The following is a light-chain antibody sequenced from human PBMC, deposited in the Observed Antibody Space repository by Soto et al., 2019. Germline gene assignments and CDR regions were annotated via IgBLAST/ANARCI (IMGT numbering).Light chain of an antibody. CDR2: GAS. CDR1: QTISTC. J-gene: IGKJ1*01. V-gene: IGKV1-39*01. Sequence: DIQMTQFPSSLSASVGDRVTITCLASQTISTCLHWYQQKAGTAPKLLIYGASDLESGIPSRFSGSRSGTYFTLTISSLQPEYFAIYYCQQCLTTPRTFGQGTRVEI. CDR3: QQCLTTPRT.